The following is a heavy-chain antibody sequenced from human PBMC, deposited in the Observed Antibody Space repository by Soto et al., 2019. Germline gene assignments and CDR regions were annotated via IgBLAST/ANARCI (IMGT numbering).Heavy chain of an antibody. CDR3: ARDPFRVGTY. CDR2: INSDGSTT. V-gene: IGHV3-74*01. J-gene: IGHJ4*02. D-gene: IGHD1-26*01. CDR1: AFNFSSYW. Sequence: AGSLTLSCAASAFNFSSYWMHWVRQAPGKGLVWVSRINSDGSTTSYADSVKGRFTISRDSAKNTLYLQMNSLRAEDTAVYYCARDPFRVGTYWGQGTLVTVSS.